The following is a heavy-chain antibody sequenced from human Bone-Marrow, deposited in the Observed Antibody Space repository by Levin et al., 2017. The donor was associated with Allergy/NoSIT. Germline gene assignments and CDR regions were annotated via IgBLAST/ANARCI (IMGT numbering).Heavy chain of an antibody. CDR1: GFAFFSYS. CDR3: TMAPVGYTYGYSFDI. CDR2: TSSSGSTT. D-gene: IGHD5-18*01. J-gene: IGHJ4*02. Sequence: EASVKVSCAASGFAFFSYSMNWVRQAPGKGLEWVAYTSSSGSTTYYADSVKDRFTISSDNDKNSVFLEMNNLRVEDSAVYYCTMAPVGYTYGYSFDIWGQGTLVTVSS. V-gene: IGHV3-48*01.